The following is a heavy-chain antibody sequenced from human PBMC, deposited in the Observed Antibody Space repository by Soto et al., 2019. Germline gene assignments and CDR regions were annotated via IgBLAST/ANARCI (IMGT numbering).Heavy chain of an antibody. CDR3: GRVVEGATRHTDSDS. D-gene: IGHD2-15*01. Sequence: PSETLSLTCSVSGGSMHNSHSFWGCNRQPPGKGLEFIGSVYPSGGSNYTPSLKGRVTISVDTSNNQISLRVNSVTAADTAVYYCGRVVEGATRHTDSDSWGQGMLVTVSS. J-gene: IGHJ5*02. CDR2: VYPSGGS. V-gene: IGHV4-39*02. CDR1: GGSMHNSHSF.